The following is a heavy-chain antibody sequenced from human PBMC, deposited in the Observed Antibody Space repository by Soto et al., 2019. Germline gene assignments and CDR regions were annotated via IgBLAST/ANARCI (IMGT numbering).Heavy chain of an antibody. CDR1: GFTFSTYA. V-gene: IGHV3-23*01. J-gene: IGHJ6*02. D-gene: IGHD1-26*01. Sequence: EVQLLESGGGLVQPGGSLRLSCGASGFTFSTYAMNWVRQAPGKGLEWVAAISGGGGGTYYADSVKGRFTISRDNSKNSLFLHMNSLRAEDRAVYFCTRGGRIVATTYNLDVWGQGTKVGVSS. CDR2: ISGGGGGT. CDR3: TRGGRIVATTYNLDV.